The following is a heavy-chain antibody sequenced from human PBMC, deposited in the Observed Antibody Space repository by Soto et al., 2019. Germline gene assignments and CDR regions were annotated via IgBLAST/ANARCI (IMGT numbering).Heavy chain of an antibody. CDR3: ARDRGVYCSSTSCRDLNWFDP. CDR1: GYTFTSYG. V-gene: IGHV1-18*01. CDR2: ISAYNGNT. Sequence: ASVKVSCKASGYTFTSYGISWVRQAPGQGLEWMGWISAYNGNTNYAQKLQGRVTMTTDTSTSTAYMELRSLRSDDTAMYYCARDRGVYCSSTSCRDLNWFDPWGQGTLVTVSS. D-gene: IGHD2-2*01. J-gene: IGHJ5*02.